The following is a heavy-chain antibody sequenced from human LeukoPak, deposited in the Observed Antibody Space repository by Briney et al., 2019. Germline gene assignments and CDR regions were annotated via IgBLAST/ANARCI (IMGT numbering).Heavy chain of an antibody. CDR2: INHSGST. CDR1: GGSFSAYY. V-gene: IGHV4-34*01. Sequence: SETLSLTCAVYGGSFSAYYWSWIRQPPGKGLEWIGEINHSGSTNYNPSLKSRVTISVDTSKNQFTLNLKSVTPEDTAVYYCARNLIPEQLVLNFWGQGTLVTVSS. CDR3: ARNLIPEQLVLNF. J-gene: IGHJ4*02. D-gene: IGHD6-13*01.